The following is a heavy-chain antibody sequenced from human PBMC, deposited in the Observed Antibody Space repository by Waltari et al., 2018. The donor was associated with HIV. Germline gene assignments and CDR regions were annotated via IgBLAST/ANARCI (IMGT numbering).Heavy chain of an antibody. V-gene: IGHV1-3*01. Sequence: QVHLVQSGAEVKKPGASVKVSCKASGYTFTSYVMHLLRTPPGQTLGGKGGINAVNGDTKDSQRFQGRVTITRDRSASTAYMELSSLRSEDTAVHYCARSRHGVVLRSLEWLLPGFDSWGQGTLVTVSS. CDR3: ARSRHGVVLRSLEWLLPGFDS. D-gene: IGHD3-3*01. CDR2: INAVNGDT. CDR1: GYTFTSYV. J-gene: IGHJ5*01.